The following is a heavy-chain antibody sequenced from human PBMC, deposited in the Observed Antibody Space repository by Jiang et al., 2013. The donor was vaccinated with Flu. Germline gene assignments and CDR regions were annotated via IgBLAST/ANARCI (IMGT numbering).Heavy chain of an antibody. CDR3: ATSTSSKLGSFDY. CDR2: IYYSGST. V-gene: IGHV4-31*03. D-gene: IGHD6-13*01. J-gene: IGHJ4*02. Sequence: GLVKPSQALSLTCTVSGGSISSGGYYWSWIRQHPGKGLEWIGYIYYSGSTYYNPSLKSRVTISVDTSKNQFSLKLSSVTAADTAVYYCATSTSSKLGSFDYWGQGTLVTVSS. CDR1: GGSISSGGYY.